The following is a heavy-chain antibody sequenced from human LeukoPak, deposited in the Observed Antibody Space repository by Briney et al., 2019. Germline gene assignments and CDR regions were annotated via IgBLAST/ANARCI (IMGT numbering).Heavy chain of an antibody. Sequence: SETLSLTCTVSSGSISSYYWSWIRQPPGKGLEWIGYIYYSGSTNYNPSLKSRVTISVDTSKNQFSLKLNFVTAADTAMYYCARMFRSSWYINWFDPWGQGTLVTVSS. D-gene: IGHD6-13*01. V-gene: IGHV4-59*08. J-gene: IGHJ5*02. CDR3: ARMFRSSWYINWFDP. CDR2: IYYSGST. CDR1: SGSISSYY.